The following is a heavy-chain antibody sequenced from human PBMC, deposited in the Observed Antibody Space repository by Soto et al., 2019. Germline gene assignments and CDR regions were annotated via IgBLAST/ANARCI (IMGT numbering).Heavy chain of an antibody. V-gene: IGHV1-18*01. D-gene: IGHD2-2*01. CDR3: AREASVLIPAAQPSRFDS. J-gene: IGHJ4*02. CDR1: GYSFMKYG. Sequence: AAVKVSCKGFGYSFMKYGINWVRQAPGQGLEWVGWISPYSGYTHSAQKFHGRLTLTTDTAASTAYMELRILRSADTALYYCAREASVLIPAAQPSRFDSWGQGTLVTVSS. CDR2: ISPYSGYT.